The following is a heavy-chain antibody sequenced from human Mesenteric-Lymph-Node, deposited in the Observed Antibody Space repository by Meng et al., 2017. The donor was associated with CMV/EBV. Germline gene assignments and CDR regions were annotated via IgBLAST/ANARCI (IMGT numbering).Heavy chain of an antibody. Sequence: VSGGSISRGGYYWSWIRQHPGKGLEWIGYISYSGITWYNPSLQSRVTISVDTSNNQFFLRLSSVTAADTAVYYCARDRSGYSLHDYWGQGTLVTVSS. V-gene: IGHV4-31*02. D-gene: IGHD3-3*01. J-gene: IGHJ4*02. CDR3: ARDRSGYSLHDY. CDR1: GGSISRGGYY. CDR2: ISYSGIT.